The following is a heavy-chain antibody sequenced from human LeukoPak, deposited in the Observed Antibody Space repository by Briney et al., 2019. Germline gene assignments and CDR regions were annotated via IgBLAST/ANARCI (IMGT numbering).Heavy chain of an antibody. CDR2: IYYSGTT. V-gene: IGHV4-59*12. CDR1: GGSISNYY. Sequence: SETLSLTCTVSGGSISNYYWNWIRQPPGKGLEWIGYIYYSGTTNYNPSLKSRVSMSVDTSKNQFSLKLMSVTAADTAVYYCARDSGTTGEVKFDPWGQGTLVTVSS. J-gene: IGHJ5*02. D-gene: IGHD3-10*01. CDR3: ARDSGTTGEVKFDP.